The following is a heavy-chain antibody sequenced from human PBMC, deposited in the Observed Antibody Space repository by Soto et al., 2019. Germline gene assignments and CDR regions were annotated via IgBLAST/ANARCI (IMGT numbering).Heavy chain of an antibody. J-gene: IGHJ4*02. CDR1: GGSISGYY. CDR3: ARLACSTTRCFTYFDY. Sequence: TSETLSLTCNVSGGSISGYYWTWIRQPPGKGLEWIGYIYSSGNTNYNPSLQSRVTISVDTSKNQFSLKLSSVTAADTAVFYCARLACSTTRCFTYFDYWGQGALVTVSS. V-gene: IGHV4-59*08. D-gene: IGHD2-2*02. CDR2: IYSSGNT.